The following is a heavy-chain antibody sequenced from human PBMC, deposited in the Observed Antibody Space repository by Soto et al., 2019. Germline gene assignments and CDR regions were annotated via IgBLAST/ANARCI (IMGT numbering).Heavy chain of an antibody. CDR1: GGSISSGGYS. CDR2: IYHSGST. CDR3: ARVPGP. J-gene: IGHJ5*02. Sequence: QLQLQESGSGLVKPSQTLSLTCAVSGGSISSGGYSWSWIRQPPGKGLEWIGYIYHSGSTYYNPSLXXXXXXXXXXXXXXXSLXXXXXTXADTAVYYCARVPGPWGQGTLVTVSS. D-gene: IGHD3-10*01. V-gene: IGHV4-30-2*01.